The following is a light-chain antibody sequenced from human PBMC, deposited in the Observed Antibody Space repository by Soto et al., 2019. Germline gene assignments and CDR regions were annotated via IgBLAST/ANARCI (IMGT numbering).Light chain of an antibody. Sequence: QCVLTQPASVSGSPGQSITISCTGTSSDVGSYNLVSWYQQHPGKAPKLMIYEGSKRPSGVSNRFSGSKSGNTASLTISGLQAEDEADYYCCSYAGSSTSVLGGGTKLTVL. CDR3: CSYAGSSTSV. CDR2: EGS. J-gene: IGLJ2*01. V-gene: IGLV2-23*01. CDR1: SSDVGSYNL.